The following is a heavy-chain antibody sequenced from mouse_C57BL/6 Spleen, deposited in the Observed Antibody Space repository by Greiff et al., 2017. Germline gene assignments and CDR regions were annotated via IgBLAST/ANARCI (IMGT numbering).Heavy chain of an antibody. CDR1: GFTFSDAW. CDR2: IRNKANNHET. Sequence: DVMLVESGGGLVQPGGSMKLSCAASGFTFSDAWMDWVRQSPEKGLEWVAEIRNKANNHETYSAESVKGRFTISRDDSKSSVYLPMTSLRAEDTGIYYCTPYDYDGFAYWFQRTLVTLSA. D-gene: IGHD2-4*01. CDR3: TPYDYDGFAY. V-gene: IGHV6-6*01. J-gene: IGHJ3*01.